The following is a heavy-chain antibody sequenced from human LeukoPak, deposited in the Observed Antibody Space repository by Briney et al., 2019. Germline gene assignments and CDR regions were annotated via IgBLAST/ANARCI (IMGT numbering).Heavy chain of an antibody. D-gene: IGHD1-14*01. Sequence: GASVKVSCKASGYTFTSYAMNWVRQAPGQGLEWMGWINTNTGNPTYAQGFTGRFVFSLDTSVSTAYLRISSLKAEDTAVYYCARDQAARSLTHYYYYMDVWGKGTTVTVSS. CDR1: GYTFTSYA. V-gene: IGHV7-4-1*02. J-gene: IGHJ6*03. CDR3: ARDQAARSLTHYYYYMDV. CDR2: INTNTGNP.